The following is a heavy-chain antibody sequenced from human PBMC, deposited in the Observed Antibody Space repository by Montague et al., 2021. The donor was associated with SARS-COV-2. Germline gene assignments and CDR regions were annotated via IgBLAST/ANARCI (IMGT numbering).Heavy chain of an antibody. CDR1: GGSIRSTTFY. Sequence: SETLSLTCTVSGGSIRSTTFYWGWIRQSPGKGLEWIGYIYEGDTTYYNPPLKSRVTMSVDTSKNQFSLKVSSVTAADTAVYYCARDYGDYSYYYGLDVWGQGTTVTVSS. CDR2: IYEGDTT. J-gene: IGHJ6*02. V-gene: IGHV4-39*07. D-gene: IGHD4-17*01. CDR3: ARDYGDYSYYYGLDV.